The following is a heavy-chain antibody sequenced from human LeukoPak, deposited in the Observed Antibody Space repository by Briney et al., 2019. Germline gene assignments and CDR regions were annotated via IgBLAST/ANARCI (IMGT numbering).Heavy chain of an antibody. CDR2: INHSGST. J-gene: IGHJ4*02. V-gene: IGHV4-34*01. CDR1: GGSFSGYY. CDR3: ARGHWGYYFDY. Sequence: PSETLSLTCAVYGGSFSGYYWSWIRQPPGKGLEWIGEINHSGSTNYNPSLKSRVTISVDTSKNQFSLKLCSVTAADTAVYYCARGHWGYYFDYWGQGTLVTVSS. D-gene: IGHD7-27*01.